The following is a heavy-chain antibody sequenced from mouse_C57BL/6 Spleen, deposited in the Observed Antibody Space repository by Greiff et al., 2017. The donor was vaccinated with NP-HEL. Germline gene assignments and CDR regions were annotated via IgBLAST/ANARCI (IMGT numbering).Heavy chain of an antibody. D-gene: IGHD2-4*01. Sequence: VQLQQPGAELVKPGASVQMSCKASGYTFTSYWITWVKQRPGQGLEWIGDIYPGSGSTNYNEKFKSKATLTVDTSSSTAYMQLSSLTSEDSAVYYCARGLRREGYYFDYWGQGTTLTVSS. CDR1: GYTFTSYW. V-gene: IGHV1-55*01. J-gene: IGHJ2*01. CDR2: IYPGSGST. CDR3: ARGLRREGYYFDY.